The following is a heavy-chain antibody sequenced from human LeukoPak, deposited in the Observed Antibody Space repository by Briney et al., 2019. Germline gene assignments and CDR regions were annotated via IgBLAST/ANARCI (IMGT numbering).Heavy chain of an antibody. J-gene: IGHJ5*02. CDR3: AKGKAAGLVDWFDP. D-gene: IGHD6-13*01. Sequence: PGGSLALYRAASGFIFSNYALMWVRQAPGKGLEWVSSITGGGDETFYADSVKGRFSLSRDNSKNMLYLQMYSLGAEDTAIYYCAKGKAAGLVDWFDPWGQGTLVTVSS. CDR1: GFIFSNYA. CDR2: ITGGGDET. V-gene: IGHV3-23*01.